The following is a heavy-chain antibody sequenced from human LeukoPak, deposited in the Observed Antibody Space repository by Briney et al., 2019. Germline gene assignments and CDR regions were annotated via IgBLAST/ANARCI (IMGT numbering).Heavy chain of an antibody. D-gene: IGHD3-10*01. CDR2: IGTAGDP. Sequence: GGSPRLSCAASGFTFSSYDINWVRQATGQGLEWISAIGTAGDPYYPGSVKGRVTISTENTKICLYLQMNSLRSGDTAVYYCARVYGSGDPFDNWGQGTLVTVSS. V-gene: IGHV3-13*05. J-gene: IGHJ4*02. CDR1: GFTFSSYD. CDR3: ARVYGSGDPFDN.